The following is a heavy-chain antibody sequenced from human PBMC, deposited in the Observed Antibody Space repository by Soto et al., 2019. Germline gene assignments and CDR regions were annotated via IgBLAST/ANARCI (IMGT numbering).Heavy chain of an antibody. Sequence: APGKVSCKASGGTFSSYAISCVRQAPGQGLEWMGGIIPIFGTANYAQKFQGRVTITADESTSTAYMELSSLRSEDTAVYYCARPGRRSPLRHYYGMDVWGQGTTVTVSS. J-gene: IGHJ6*02. D-gene: IGHD3-10*01. V-gene: IGHV1-69*13. CDR2: IIPIFGTA. CDR3: ARPGRRSPLRHYYGMDV. CDR1: GGTFSSYA.